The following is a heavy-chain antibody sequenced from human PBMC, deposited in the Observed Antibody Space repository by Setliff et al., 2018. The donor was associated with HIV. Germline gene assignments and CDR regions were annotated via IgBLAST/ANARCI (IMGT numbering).Heavy chain of an antibody. V-gene: IGHV4-59*08. CDR3: ARHVYSSGWGYVYHLDS. Sequence: SETLSLTCTVSSDSIRFYYWTWIRQPPGKGLEWIGNIYYTGSTNYNPSLKSRITISVDTSKNQFSLKLKSVTAADTAVYFCARHVYSSGWGYVYHLDSWGQGTLVTVSS. CDR2: IYYTGST. CDR1: SDSIRFYY. D-gene: IGHD6-19*01. J-gene: IGHJ4*02.